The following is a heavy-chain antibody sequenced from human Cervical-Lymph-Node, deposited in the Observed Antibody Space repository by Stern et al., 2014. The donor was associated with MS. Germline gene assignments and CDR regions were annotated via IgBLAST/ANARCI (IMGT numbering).Heavy chain of an antibody. Sequence: VQLVESGAEVKKPGSSVKVSCKASGGTFSSYTINWVRQAPGQGLEWVGGVIPFLGSSHYAEKFQGRVTFTADKSTTTAYMELNSLRSEDTAVYYCARSLSTATSYFYYGLDVWGQGTTVIVSS. CDR3: ARSLSTATSYFYYGLDV. J-gene: IGHJ6*02. V-gene: IGHV1-69*06. CDR1: GGTFSSYT. CDR2: VIPFLGSS. D-gene: IGHD1-1*01.